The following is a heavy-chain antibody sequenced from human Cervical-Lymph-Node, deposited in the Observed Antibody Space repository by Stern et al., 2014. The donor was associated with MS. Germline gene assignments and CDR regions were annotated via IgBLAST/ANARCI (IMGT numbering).Heavy chain of an antibody. CDR3: ARSPYYDILTGYYGMDV. V-gene: IGHV3-30*04. Sequence: QLVQSGGGVVQPGRSLRLSCEASGFTFSDYAMHWVRQGPGKGLEWVAVISYDGTNKYYADSVKGRFTISRDNSKNTLYLQMNSLRAEDTAVYYCARSPYYDILTGYYGMDVWGQGTTVTVSS. CDR2: ISYDGTNK. D-gene: IGHD3-9*01. J-gene: IGHJ6*02. CDR1: GFTFSDYA.